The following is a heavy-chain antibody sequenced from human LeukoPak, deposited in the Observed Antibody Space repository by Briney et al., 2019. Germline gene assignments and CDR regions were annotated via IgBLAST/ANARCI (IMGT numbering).Heavy chain of an antibody. CDR1: GFTFSSRA. J-gene: IGHJ4*02. D-gene: IGHD7-27*01. Sequence: GGSLRLSCAASGFTFSSRAMSWVRQVPGKGLEWVSAISGSGDTTYYADSVKGRFTISRDNSKNTLYLQTNSLTAEDTAVYYCAGRAELGRGFDYWGQGTLVTVSS. CDR2: ISGSGDTT. CDR3: AGRAELGRGFDY. V-gene: IGHV3-23*01.